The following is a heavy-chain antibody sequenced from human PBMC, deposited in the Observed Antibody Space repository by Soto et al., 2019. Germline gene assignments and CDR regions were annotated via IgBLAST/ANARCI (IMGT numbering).Heavy chain of an antibody. CDR1: GYTFTSYD. V-gene: IGHV1-8*01. CDR3: ARVGFLTGYYKSGNWFDP. Sequence: ASVKVSCKASGYTFTSYDINWVRQATGQGLEWMGWMNPNSGNTGYAQKFQGRVTMTRNTSIRTAYMELSSLRSEDTAVYYCARVGFLTGYYKSGNWFDPWGQGTLVTVSS. D-gene: IGHD3-9*01. J-gene: IGHJ5*02. CDR2: MNPNSGNT.